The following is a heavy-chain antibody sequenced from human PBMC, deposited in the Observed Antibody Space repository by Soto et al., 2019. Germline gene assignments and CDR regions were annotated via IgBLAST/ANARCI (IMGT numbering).Heavy chain of an antibody. CDR1: GGSFSGYY. CDR2: INHSGST. V-gene: IGHV4-34*01. Sequence: SETLSLTCAVYGGSFSGYYWSWIRQPPGKGLEWIGEINHSGSTNYNPSLKSRVTISVDTSKNQFSLKLSSVTAADTAVYYCARVSRELRNYYYYGMDVWGQGTTVTVSS. D-gene: IGHD1-7*01. J-gene: IGHJ6*02. CDR3: ARVSRELRNYYYYGMDV.